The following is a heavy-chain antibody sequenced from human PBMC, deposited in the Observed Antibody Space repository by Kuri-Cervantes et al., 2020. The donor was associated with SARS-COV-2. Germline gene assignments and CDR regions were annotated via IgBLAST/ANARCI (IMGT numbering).Heavy chain of an antibody. Sequence: GGSLRLSCAASGFTFSDYYMSWIRQAPGKGLEWISFISNSGSTMSHVDSVKGRFTISRDNAKNSLYLQMNGLRAEDTAVYYCARVDSGYDNVLNYYYYYYGMDVWGQGTTVTVSS. CDR2: ISNSGSTM. J-gene: IGHJ6*02. CDR3: ARVDSGYDNVLNYYYYYYGMDV. D-gene: IGHD5-12*01. V-gene: IGHV3-11*01. CDR1: GFTFSDYY.